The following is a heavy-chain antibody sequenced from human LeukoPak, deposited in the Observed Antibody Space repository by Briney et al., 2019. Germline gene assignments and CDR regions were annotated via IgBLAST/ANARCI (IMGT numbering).Heavy chain of an antibody. CDR3: ARGINSAFDI. D-gene: IGHD1-26*01. J-gene: IGHJ3*02. V-gene: IGHV6-1*01. CDR2: TYYASKWYN. Sequence: SQTLSLTCVRSGDSFSTNGVAWSGTRHSPSRGLEGLGRTYYASKWYNDYVVSVKSRITITAATSQNQFSLHLNSVTPEVTAVYYCARGINSAFDIWGQGTLVTVSS. CDR1: GDSFSTNGVA.